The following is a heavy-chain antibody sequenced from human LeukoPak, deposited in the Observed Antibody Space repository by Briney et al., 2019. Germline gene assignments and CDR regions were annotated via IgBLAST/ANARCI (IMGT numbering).Heavy chain of an antibody. D-gene: IGHD1-26*01. V-gene: IGHV3-7*01. J-gene: IGHJ3*02. CDR1: GFTFSNYW. CDR3: AKDYGVGATVDAFDI. CDR2: IKQDGSEK. Sequence: GGSLRLSCAASGFTFSNYWMSWVRQAPGKGLEWVANIKQDGSEKYYVDSVKGRFTISRDNAKNSLYLQMNSLRAEDTAVYYCAKDYGVGATVDAFDIWGQGTMVTVSS.